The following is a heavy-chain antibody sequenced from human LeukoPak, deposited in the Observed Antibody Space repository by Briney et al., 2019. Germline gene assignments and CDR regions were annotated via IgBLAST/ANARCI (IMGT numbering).Heavy chain of an antibody. Sequence: GGSLRLSCAASGFTFSSYGMHWVRQAPGKGLEWVAVISYDGSNKYYADSVKGRFTISRDNSKNTLYLQMNSLRAEDTAVYYCAKDRSGYYDFWSGYYGTYGMDVWGRGTTVTVSS. V-gene: IGHV3-30*18. CDR3: AKDRSGYYDFWSGYYGTYGMDV. CDR1: GFTFSSYG. D-gene: IGHD3-3*01. CDR2: ISYDGSNK. J-gene: IGHJ6*02.